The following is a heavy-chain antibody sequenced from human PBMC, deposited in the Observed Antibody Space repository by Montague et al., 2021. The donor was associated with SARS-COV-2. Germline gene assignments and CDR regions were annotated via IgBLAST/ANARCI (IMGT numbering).Heavy chain of an antibody. CDR1: CRCSSSGELY. D-gene: IGHD4-17*01. Sequence: TLSLTCTSPCRCSSSGELYGSWNVRPPGTALEWIRLIYPGRNTNYNPSLKSRVTISVDTSKNQFSLKLSSVTAADTAVYYCASVYTVTYYFDYWGRGTLVTVSS. CDR2: IYPGRNT. V-gene: IGHV4-61*02. CDR3: ASVYTVTYYFDY. J-gene: IGHJ4*02.